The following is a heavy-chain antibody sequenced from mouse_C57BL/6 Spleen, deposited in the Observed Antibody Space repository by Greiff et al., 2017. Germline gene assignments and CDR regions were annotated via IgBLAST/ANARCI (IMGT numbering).Heavy chain of an antibody. CDR3: AREGDNDGNWDYFDY. CDR2: INPNNGGT. D-gene: IGHD2-3*01. CDR1: GYTFTDYY. Sequence: VQLQQSGPELVKPGASVKISCKASGYTFTDYYMNWVKQSHGTSLEWIGTINPNNGGTSYNQKFKGNATLTVYKSSSTAYMDLRSLTSEDSAVYYCAREGDNDGNWDYFDYWGQGTTLTVSS. V-gene: IGHV1-26*01. J-gene: IGHJ2*01.